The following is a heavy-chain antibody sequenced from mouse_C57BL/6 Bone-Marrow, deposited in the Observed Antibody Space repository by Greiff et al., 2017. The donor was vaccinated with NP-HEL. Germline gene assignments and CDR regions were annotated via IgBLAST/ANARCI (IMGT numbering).Heavy chain of an antibody. CDR2: INPSSGDT. D-gene: IGHD2-4*01. V-gene: IGHV1-4*01. CDR3: AREYYDYDYAMGD. J-gene: IGHJ4*01. Sequence: QVQLQQSGAELVRPGASVKLSCKASGYTFTSYSMHWVNQRPGQGLEWIGYINPSSGDTKYNQKFKDKATLTVDKSSSTAYMQLSSLTSEDSAVYYCAREYYDYDYAMGDWGQGTTVTVST. CDR1: GYTFTSYS.